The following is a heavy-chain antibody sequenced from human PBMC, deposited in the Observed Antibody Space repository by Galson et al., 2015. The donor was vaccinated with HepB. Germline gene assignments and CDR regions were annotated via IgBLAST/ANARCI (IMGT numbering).Heavy chain of an antibody. J-gene: IGHJ4*02. CDR3: ARGGLEDFWRGYYKV. Sequence: SLRLSCAASGFSFSSYWMTWVRQAPGKGLEWVAHITQDGSEKYYADSVKGRFIISRDNAKNSLYLQINSLRAEDTAVYYCARGGLEDFWRGYYKVWGQGTLVSGAS. D-gene: IGHD3-3*01. CDR1: GFSFSSYW. CDR2: ITQDGSEK. V-gene: IGHV3-7*03.